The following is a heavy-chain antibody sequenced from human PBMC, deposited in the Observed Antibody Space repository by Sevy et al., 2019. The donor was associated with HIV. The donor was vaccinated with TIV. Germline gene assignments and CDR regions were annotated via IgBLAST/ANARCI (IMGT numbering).Heavy chain of an antibody. Sequence: GGSLRLSCVTSGFTFSSYAMSWVRQTPGKGLEWVSAIGGSADYTYYADSVQGRFTISRDNSKNTLYLQMNGLRAEDTAVYYCTKSASEYSYSDYWGQGTLVTVSS. CDR3: TKSASEYSYSDY. CDR2: IGGSADYT. V-gene: IGHV3-23*01. J-gene: IGHJ4*02. D-gene: IGHD4-4*01. CDR1: GFTFSSYA.